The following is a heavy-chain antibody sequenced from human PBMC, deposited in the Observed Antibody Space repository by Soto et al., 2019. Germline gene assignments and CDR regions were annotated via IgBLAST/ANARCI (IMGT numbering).Heavy chain of an antibody. D-gene: IGHD3-10*01. CDR1: DGSISSRSYY. CDR2: IYYSGST. Sequence: SETLSLTCAVSDGSISSRSYYWGWIRQSPGKGLEWIGSIYYSGSTYYNPSLKSRVTISVDTSKNQLSLRLSSVTAADTAVYYCARQPYYALGSPGMDVWGQGTTVTVSS. CDR3: ARQPYYALGSPGMDV. V-gene: IGHV4-39*01. J-gene: IGHJ6*02.